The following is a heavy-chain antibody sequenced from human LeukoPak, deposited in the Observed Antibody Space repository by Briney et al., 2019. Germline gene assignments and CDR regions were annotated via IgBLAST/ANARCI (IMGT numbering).Heavy chain of an antibody. J-gene: IGHJ4*02. Sequence: ASVKVSCKASGYTFTGYYMHWVRQAPGQGLEWMGWINPNSGGTNYAQKFQGWVTMTRDTSISIAYMELSRLRSDDTAVYYCARELLGKGYGDYVPFDYWGQGTLVTVSS. D-gene: IGHD4-17*01. CDR2: INPNSGGT. V-gene: IGHV1-2*04. CDR1: GYTFTGYY. CDR3: ARELLGKGYGDYVPFDY.